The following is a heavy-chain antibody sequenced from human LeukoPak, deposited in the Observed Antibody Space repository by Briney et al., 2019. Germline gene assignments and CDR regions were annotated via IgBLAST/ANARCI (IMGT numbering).Heavy chain of an antibody. CDR2: INPNSGGT. J-gene: IGHJ3*02. V-gene: IGHV1-2*02. CDR1: GYTFTGYY. D-gene: IGHD3-10*02. CDR3: ATELYYDRAFDI. Sequence: ASVKVSCKASGYTFTGYYMHWVRQAPGQGLEWMGWINPNSGGTNYAQKFQGRVTMTRDTSISTAYMELSRLRSDDTAVYYCATELYYDRAFDIWGQGTMVTVSS.